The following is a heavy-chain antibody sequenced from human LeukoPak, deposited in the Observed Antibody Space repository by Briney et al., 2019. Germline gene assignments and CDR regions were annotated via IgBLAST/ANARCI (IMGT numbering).Heavy chain of an antibody. V-gene: IGHV4-34*01. CDR2: INHSGST. CDR1: GGSFSGYY. J-gene: IGHJ2*01. CDR3: ARVSVVTRSYWCFDL. Sequence: SETLSLTCAVYGGSFSGYYWSWIRQPPGKGLEWIGEINHSGSTNYNPSLKSRVTISVDTSKNQFSLKLSSVTAADTAVYYCARVSVVTRSYWCFDLWGRGTLVTVSS. D-gene: IGHD4-23*01.